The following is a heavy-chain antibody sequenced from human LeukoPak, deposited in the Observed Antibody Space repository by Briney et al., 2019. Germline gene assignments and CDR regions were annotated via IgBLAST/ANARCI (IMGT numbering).Heavy chain of an antibody. CDR2: IYSGGST. Sequence: GGSLRLSCAASGFTVSSNYMSWVRQAPGKGLEWVSVIYSGGSTYYADSVKGRFTISRDNSKNTLYLQMNSLRAEDTAVYYCARVRYYGSGSNFDYWGQGTLVTVSS. J-gene: IGHJ4*02. V-gene: IGHV3-66*01. CDR3: ARVRYYGSGSNFDY. CDR1: GFTVSSNY. D-gene: IGHD3-10*01.